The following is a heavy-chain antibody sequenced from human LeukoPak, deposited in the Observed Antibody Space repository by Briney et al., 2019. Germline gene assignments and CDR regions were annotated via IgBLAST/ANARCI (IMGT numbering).Heavy chain of an antibody. CDR3: ARSGYPGRLLDY. D-gene: IGHD3-3*01. V-gene: IGHV4-59*12. CDR2: IYYSGST. J-gene: IGHJ4*02. Sequence: SETLSLTCTVSGGSISSYYWSWIRQPPGKGLEWIGYIYYSGSTNYNPSLKSRVNISVDTSKNQFSLNLSSVTAADTAVYYCARSGYPGRLLDYWGQGTLVTVSS. CDR1: GGSISSYY.